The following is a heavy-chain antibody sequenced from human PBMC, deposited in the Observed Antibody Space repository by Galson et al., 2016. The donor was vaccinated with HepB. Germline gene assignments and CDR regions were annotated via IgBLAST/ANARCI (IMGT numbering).Heavy chain of an antibody. D-gene: IGHD3-10*01. Sequence: SLRLSCAASGFRFSTYWVAWVRQAPGKGLEWVANIKEDGSETFYADSVKGRFSISRDNAKNSVYLQMNSLRAEDTAVYYCLGFGYWGQGTLVTVSS. CDR2: IKEDGSET. V-gene: IGHV3-7*01. J-gene: IGHJ4*02. CDR1: GFRFSTYW. CDR3: LGFGY.